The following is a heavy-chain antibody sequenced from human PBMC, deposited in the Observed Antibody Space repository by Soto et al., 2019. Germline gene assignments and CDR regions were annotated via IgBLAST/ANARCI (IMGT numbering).Heavy chain of an antibody. Sequence: PLETLSLTCTVAGGYIRSSSYYWGWIRQPPGKGLEWIGSIYYSGSTYYNPSLKSRVTISVDTSKNQFSLKLSSVTAADTAVYYCASGFVTMVRGVIILSDDYFDYWGQGTLVTVSS. CDR3: ASGFVTMVRGVIILSDDYFDY. V-gene: IGHV4-39*01. CDR1: GGYIRSSSYY. CDR2: IYYSGST. D-gene: IGHD3-10*01. J-gene: IGHJ4*02.